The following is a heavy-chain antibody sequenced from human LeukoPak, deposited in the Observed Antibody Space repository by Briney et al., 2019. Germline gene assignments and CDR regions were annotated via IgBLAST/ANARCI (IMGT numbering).Heavy chain of an antibody. V-gene: IGHV3-21*01. J-gene: IGHJ3*02. CDR3: ARERGSGSYYTEKAFDI. CDR2: ISSSSSYI. Sequence: PGGSLRLSCAASGFTFSSYAMSWVRQAPGKGLEWVSSISSSSSYIYYADSVKGRFTISRDNAKNSLYLQMNSLRAEDTAVYYCARERGSGSYYTEKAFDIWGQGTMVTVSS. CDR1: GFTFSSYA. D-gene: IGHD1-26*01.